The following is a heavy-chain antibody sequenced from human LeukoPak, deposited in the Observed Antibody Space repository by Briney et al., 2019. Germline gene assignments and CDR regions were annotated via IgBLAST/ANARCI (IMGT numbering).Heavy chain of an antibody. V-gene: IGHV3-53*01. CDR3: AKVKGWYGEGYFDY. CDR1: GFAVSSNY. D-gene: IGHD3-10*01. Sequence: GGSLRLSCAASGFAVSSNYMNWVRQAPGKGLEWVSVIYSDGRTYYADSVKGRFTISRDISKNTLFLQMTSLRAKDTAVYYCAKVKGWYGEGYFDYWGQGTLVTVSS. CDR2: IYSDGRT. J-gene: IGHJ4*02.